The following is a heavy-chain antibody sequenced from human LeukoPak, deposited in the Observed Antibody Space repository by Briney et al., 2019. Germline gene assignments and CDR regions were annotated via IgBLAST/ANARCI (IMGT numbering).Heavy chain of an antibody. J-gene: IGHJ4*02. V-gene: IGHV3-23*01. CDR2: ISGSGGST. CDR1: GFTFSSYA. Sequence: GGSPRLSCAASGFTFSSYAMSWVRQAPGKGLEWVSAISGSGGSTYYADSVKGRFTISRDNSKNTLYLQMNSLRAEDTAVYYCAKFQVVVVAAPFDYWGQGTLVTVSS. D-gene: IGHD2-15*01. CDR3: AKFQVVVVAAPFDY.